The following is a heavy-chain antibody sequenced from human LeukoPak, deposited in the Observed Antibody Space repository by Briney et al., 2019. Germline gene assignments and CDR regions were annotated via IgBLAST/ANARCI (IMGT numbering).Heavy chain of an antibody. Sequence: SETLSLTCTVSGGSLSSYYWSWIRQPAGKGLEWIGRIYTSGSTNYNPSLKSRVTMSVDTSKNQSSLKLSSVTAADTALYYCAREEGSSWYGYWGQGTLVTVSS. CDR1: GGSLSSYY. CDR3: AREEGSSWYGY. J-gene: IGHJ4*02. CDR2: IYTSGST. D-gene: IGHD6-13*01. V-gene: IGHV4-4*07.